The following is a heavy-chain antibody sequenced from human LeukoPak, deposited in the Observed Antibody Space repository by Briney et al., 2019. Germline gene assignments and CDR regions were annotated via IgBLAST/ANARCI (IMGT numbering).Heavy chain of an antibody. CDR2: IYFSGST. Sequence: SETLSLPCTVSGGSISTYFWSWIRQPPGKGLEWIGHIYFSGSTNYNPSLKSRVTISVDTSKNQFSLKLSSVTAADTAVYYCARHKSSGTYPLDYWGQGTLVTVSS. CDR3: ARHKSSGTYPLDY. D-gene: IGHD1-26*01. J-gene: IGHJ4*02. V-gene: IGHV4-59*08. CDR1: GGSISTYF.